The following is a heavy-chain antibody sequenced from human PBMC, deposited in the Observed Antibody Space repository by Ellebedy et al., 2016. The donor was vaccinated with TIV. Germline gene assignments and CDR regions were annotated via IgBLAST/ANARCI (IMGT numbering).Heavy chain of an antibody. Sequence: GESLKISCEASGFTFSTYSLNWVRQAPGKGLEWVAYISGSRKFIFYADSVNGRFAISRDNAKNSLFLEMNNLGDEDTAIYYCVRDKSYALDYWGRGTLVTVSS. CDR3: VRDKSYALDY. CDR2: ISGSRKFI. V-gene: IGHV3-48*02. CDR1: GFTFSTYS. J-gene: IGHJ4*02.